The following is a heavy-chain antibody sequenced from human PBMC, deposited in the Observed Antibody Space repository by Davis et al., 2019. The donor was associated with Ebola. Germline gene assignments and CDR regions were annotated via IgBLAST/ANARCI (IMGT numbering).Heavy chain of an antibody. D-gene: IGHD2/OR15-2a*01. V-gene: IGHV3-23*01. Sequence: GESLKISCAVSGFTFRNYGMNWVRQAPGKGLEWVATISGGGVTTDYTDSVRGRFTISRDNSKNTLFLQMNSLRVEDTAVYYCAKEKVSGSSYYIDSWGQGALVTVSS. CDR3: AKEKVSGSSYYIDS. J-gene: IGHJ4*02. CDR1: GFTFRNYG. CDR2: ISGGGVTT.